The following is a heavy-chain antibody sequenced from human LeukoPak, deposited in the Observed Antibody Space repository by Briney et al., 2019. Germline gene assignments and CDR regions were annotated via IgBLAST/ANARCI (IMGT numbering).Heavy chain of an antibody. CDR3: ARSYGDYGTLGFDY. CDR2: IKQDGSEE. CDR1: GFTFSSYW. Sequence: GGSLRLSCAASGFTFSSYWMSWVRQAPGKGLEWVANIKQDGSEEYYVDSVKGRFTISRDNAKNSLYLQMNSLRAEDTAVYYCARSYGDYGTLGFDYWGQGTLVTVSS. D-gene: IGHD4-17*01. J-gene: IGHJ4*02. V-gene: IGHV3-7*01.